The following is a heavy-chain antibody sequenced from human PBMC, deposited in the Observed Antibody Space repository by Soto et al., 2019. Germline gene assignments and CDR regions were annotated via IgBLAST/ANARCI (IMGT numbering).Heavy chain of an antibody. CDR3: ASALLDHGDYYFHY. Sequence: SETLSLTCTVSGASISSHYWIWIRQSVGKGLEWIGRVYTSGSTNYNPSLESRVTMSVDTSQNQFSLKLSSVTAADTAVYYCASALLDHGDYYFHYWGQGTLVTVSS. CDR2: VYTSGST. J-gene: IGHJ4*02. V-gene: IGHV4-4*07. D-gene: IGHD4-17*01. CDR1: GASISSHY.